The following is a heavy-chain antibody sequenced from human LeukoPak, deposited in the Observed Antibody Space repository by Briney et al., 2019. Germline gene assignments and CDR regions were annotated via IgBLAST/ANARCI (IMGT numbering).Heavy chain of an antibody. CDR3: AKGGVRGYDFDY. CDR2: ISGSGGST. V-gene: IGHV3-23*01. CDR1: GFTFSSYS. D-gene: IGHD5-12*01. Sequence: GGSLRLSCAASGFTFSSYSMNWVRQAPGKGLEWVSAISGSGGSTYYADSVKGRFTISRDNSKNTLYLQMNSLRAEDTAVYYCAKGGVRGYDFDYWGQGTLVTVSS. J-gene: IGHJ4*02.